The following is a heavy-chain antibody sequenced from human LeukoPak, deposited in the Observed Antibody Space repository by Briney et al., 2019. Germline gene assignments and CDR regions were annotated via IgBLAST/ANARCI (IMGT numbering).Heavy chain of an antibody. CDR1: GCSFTSYW. V-gene: IGHV5-51*01. D-gene: IGHD3-22*01. CDR3: ARWGFSSGYYASFFDY. CDR2: IYTGDSDT. Sequence: GESLKISCKGSGCSFTSYWIGWVRQMPGKGLEWMGIIYTGDSDTRYSPSFQGQVTISADKSISTAYLQWSSLKASDTAMYYCARWGFSSGYYASFFDYWGQGTLVTVSS. J-gene: IGHJ4*02.